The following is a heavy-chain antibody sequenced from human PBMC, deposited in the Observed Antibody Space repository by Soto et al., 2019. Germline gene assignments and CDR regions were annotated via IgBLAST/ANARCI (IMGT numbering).Heavy chain of an antibody. Sequence: EVQLLESGGGLVQPGGSLRLSCAASGFTFSSYAMSWVRQAPGKGLEWVSGISGSGGSTNYADSGKGRFTISRDNSKNTLYLQMNSPRAEDTAVYYCAKEAGYSYGYDGMDVWGQGTTVTVSS. D-gene: IGHD5-18*01. CDR3: AKEAGYSYGYDGMDV. J-gene: IGHJ6*02. V-gene: IGHV3-23*01. CDR2: ISGSGGST. CDR1: GFTFSSYA.